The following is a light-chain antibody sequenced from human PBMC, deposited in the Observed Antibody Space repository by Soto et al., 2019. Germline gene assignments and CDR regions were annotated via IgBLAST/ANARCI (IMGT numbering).Light chain of an antibody. Sequence: QSVLPKPPSVSGAPGQRVTISCVGAGYDVHWYQQLPGPAPKVLIYGNNNRPSGVPDRFSGSESGISASRAITGLQAEDEAEYYCHSYDCSLSGWVVGGGTKLTVL. CDR1: GAGYD. J-gene: IGLJ3*02. V-gene: IGLV1-40*01. CDR2: GNN. CDR3: HSYDCSLSGWV.